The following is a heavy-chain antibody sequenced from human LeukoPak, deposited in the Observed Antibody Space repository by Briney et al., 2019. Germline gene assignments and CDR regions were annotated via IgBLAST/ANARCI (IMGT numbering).Heavy chain of an antibody. CDR1: GFTFSRYW. Sequence: PGGSLRLSCDASGFTFSRYWMDMVRQAPGKGLVWVSRINSDGSSTSYADSVKGRFTISRDNAKNTLYLQMNSLRAEDTAVYYCARGWARVYFDYWGQGTLVTVSS. CDR3: ARGWARVYFDY. V-gene: IGHV3-74*01. D-gene: IGHD6-13*01. J-gene: IGHJ4*02. CDR2: INSDGSST.